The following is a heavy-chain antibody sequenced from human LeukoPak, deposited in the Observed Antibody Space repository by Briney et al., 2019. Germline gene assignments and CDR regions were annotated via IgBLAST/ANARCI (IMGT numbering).Heavy chain of an antibody. CDR2: ISYDGSNK. J-gene: IGHJ5*02. D-gene: IGHD3-9*01. CDR3: AKDSADRDRYFGSPNWFDP. CDR1: GFTFSSYA. V-gene: IGHV3-30*18. Sequence: GGSLRLSCAASGFTFSSYAMTWVRQAPGKGLEWVAVISYDGSNKYYADSVKGRFTISRDNSKNTLYLQMNSLRAEDTAVYYCAKDSADRDRYFGSPNWFDPWGQGTLVTVSS.